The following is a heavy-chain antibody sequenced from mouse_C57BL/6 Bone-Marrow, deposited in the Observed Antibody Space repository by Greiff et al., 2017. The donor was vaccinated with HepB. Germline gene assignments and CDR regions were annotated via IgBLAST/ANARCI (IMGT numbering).Heavy chain of an antibody. CDR1: GYTFTSYW. V-gene: IGHV1-59*01. J-gene: IGHJ4*01. Sequence: QVQLQQPGAELVRPGTSVKLSCKASGYTFTSYWMHWVKQRPGQGLEWIGVIDPSDSYTNYNQKFKGKATLTVDTSSSTAYMQLSSLTAEDSAVYYCARHYDYGGYYAMDYWGQGTSVTVSS. D-gene: IGHD2-4*01. CDR3: ARHYDYGGYYAMDY. CDR2: IDPSDSYT.